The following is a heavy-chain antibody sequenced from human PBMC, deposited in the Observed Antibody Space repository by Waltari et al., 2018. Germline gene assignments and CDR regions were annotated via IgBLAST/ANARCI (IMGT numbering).Heavy chain of an antibody. J-gene: IGHJ4*02. Sequence: QVQLVQSGAEVKKPGASVKVSCKVSGYPLPDFSMHWVRTAPGKGLEWMGGFDPEDGETIYPQKFQGRVTMTEDTSTDTAYMELSSLRSEDTAVYYCATGKARYYFDYWGQGTLVTVSS. CDR3: ATGKARYYFDY. CDR1: GYPLPDFS. CDR2: FDPEDGET. V-gene: IGHV1-24*01.